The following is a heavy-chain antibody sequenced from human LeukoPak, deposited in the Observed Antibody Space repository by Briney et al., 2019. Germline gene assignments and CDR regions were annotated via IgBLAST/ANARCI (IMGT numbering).Heavy chain of an antibody. CDR2: INHSGST. Sequence: SETLSLTCAVYGGSFSGYYWSWIRQPPGEGLEWIGEINHSGSTNYNPSLKSRVTISVDTSKNQFSLKLSSVTAADTAVYYCARGRIVLMVYPRNWFDPWGQGALVTVSP. J-gene: IGHJ5*02. CDR3: ARGRIVLMVYPRNWFDP. V-gene: IGHV4-34*01. D-gene: IGHD2-8*01. CDR1: GGSFSGYY.